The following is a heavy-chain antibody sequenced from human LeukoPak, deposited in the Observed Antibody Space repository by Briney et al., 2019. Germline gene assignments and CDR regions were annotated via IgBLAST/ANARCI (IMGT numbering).Heavy chain of an antibody. Sequence: PGGSLRLSCAASGFTFSSYGMHWVRRAPGKGLEWVAFIRYDGSNKYYADSVKGRFTISRDNSKNTLYLQMNSLRAEDTAVYYCAKDPYGDYGNWFDPWGQGTLVTVSS. J-gene: IGHJ5*02. CDR1: GFTFSSYG. D-gene: IGHD4-17*01. CDR3: AKDPYGDYGNWFDP. V-gene: IGHV3-30*02. CDR2: IRYDGSNK.